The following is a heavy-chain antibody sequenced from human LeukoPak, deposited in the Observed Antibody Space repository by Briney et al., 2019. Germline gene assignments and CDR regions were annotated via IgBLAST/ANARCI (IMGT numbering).Heavy chain of an antibody. CDR2: F. D-gene: IGHD3-16*01. J-gene: IGHJ2*01. Sequence: SETLSLTCTVSGASISRYFWSWIRQPPGKGLEWIASFNHNPSLKGRVSILIDTAKNQVSLNLTSVTAADTAVYYCARQARMGAPGRFVYSDLWSLGTLVTVPS. V-gene: IGHV4-59*08. CDR1: GASISRYF. CDR3: ARQARMGAPGRFVYSDL.